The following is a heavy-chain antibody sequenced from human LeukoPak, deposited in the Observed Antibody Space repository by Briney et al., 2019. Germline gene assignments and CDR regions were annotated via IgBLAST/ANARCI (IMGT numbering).Heavy chain of an antibody. CDR1: GGTFSSYA. V-gene: IGHV1-69*05. CDR2: ITPIFGTA. CDR3: ARDKGVIVGVGPGAFDI. D-gene: IGHD2-2*01. Sequence: SVKVSCKASGGTFSSYAISWVRQPPGQGLEWMGGITPIFGTANYAQKFQGRVTITTDESTSTAYMELSSLRSEGTAVYYCARDKGVIVGVGPGAFDIWGQGTMVTVSS. J-gene: IGHJ3*02.